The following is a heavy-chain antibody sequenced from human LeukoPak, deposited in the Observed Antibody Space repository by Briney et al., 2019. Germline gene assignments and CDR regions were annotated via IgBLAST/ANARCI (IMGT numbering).Heavy chain of an antibody. J-gene: IGHJ4*02. CDR3: ARVLTGSNRQLDC. CDR1: GFTLPTYW. Sequence: GGSLRHACAASGFTLPTYWLHWVRQAPGEGLEWVARINGDGSATHYADSVKGRFTISRDNAKNTLYLQMNSLRAEDTAVYFCARVLTGSNRQLDCWGQGTLVTVSS. D-gene: IGHD3-9*01. CDR2: INGDGSAT. V-gene: IGHV3-74*01.